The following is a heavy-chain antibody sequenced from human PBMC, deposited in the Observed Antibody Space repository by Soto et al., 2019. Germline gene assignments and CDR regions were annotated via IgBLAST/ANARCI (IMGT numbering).Heavy chain of an antibody. CDR2: FDPEDGET. D-gene: IGHD6-6*01. CDR1: GYTPTELS. V-gene: IGHV1-24*01. CDR3: ATDGADSLVPRGFDP. J-gene: IGHJ5*02. Sequence: ASVKVSCKVSGYTPTELSMHWVRQAPGKGLELMGGFDPEDGETIYAQKFQGRVTMTEDTSTDTAYMELSSLRSEYTAVYYCATDGADSLVPRGFDPWGQGTLVTVSS.